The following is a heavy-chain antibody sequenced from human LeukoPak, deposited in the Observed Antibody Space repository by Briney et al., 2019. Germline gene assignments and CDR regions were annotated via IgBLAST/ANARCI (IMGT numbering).Heavy chain of an antibody. D-gene: IGHD2-15*01. CDR3: AKDQLNRFCSGGSCSITHDS. CDR2: ISGSGSST. CDR1: GFIFSSYG. V-gene: IGHV3-23*01. J-gene: IGHJ4*02. Sequence: GGSLRLSCAASGFIFSSYGMSWVRQAPGQGLEWVSGISGSGSSTYYSDSVKGRFTISKDTSKNTLYLQMNSLRAEDTAIYYCAKDQLNRFCSGGSCSITHDSWGQGTLVTVSS.